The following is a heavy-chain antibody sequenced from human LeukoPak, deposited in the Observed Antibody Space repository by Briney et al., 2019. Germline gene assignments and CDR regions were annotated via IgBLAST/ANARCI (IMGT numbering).Heavy chain of an antibody. CDR2: INHSGST. Sequence: SETLSLTCAVYGGSFSGYYWSWIRQPPGKGLEWIGEINHSGSTNYNPSLKSRVTISVDTSKNQFSLKLSSVTAADTAVYYCARGYPQIVVVMADAFDIWGQRTMVTVSS. V-gene: IGHV4-34*01. J-gene: IGHJ3*02. CDR3: ARGYPQIVVVMADAFDI. CDR1: GGSFSGYY. D-gene: IGHD3-22*01.